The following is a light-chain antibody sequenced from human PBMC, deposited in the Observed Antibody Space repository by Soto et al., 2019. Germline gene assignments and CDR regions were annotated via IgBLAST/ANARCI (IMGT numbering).Light chain of an antibody. CDR1: QSITNY. CDR2: DVS. J-gene: IGKJ5*01. Sequence: EIVVTQSPATLSLSPGEGATVSCRARQSITNYLAWYQQKPGQAPRLLIYDVSNRASGIPARFSGSGSGTDFTLTISSLEPEDFAVYYCQQRSNWPQITFGQGTRPEIK. V-gene: IGKV3-11*01. CDR3: QQRSNWPQIT.